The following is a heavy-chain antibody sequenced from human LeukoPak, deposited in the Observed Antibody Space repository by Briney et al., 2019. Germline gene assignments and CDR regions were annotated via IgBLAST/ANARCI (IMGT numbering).Heavy chain of an antibody. V-gene: IGHV1-2*06. CDR3: ARLITGTTDGVYYFDS. CDR2: VNPNSGGT. Sequence: ASVKVSCKASGYTFTGFYMHWVRQAPGQGLEWMGRVNPNSGGTNYAQKFQGRVTMTRDTSISTAYMELTRLRSDDTAVYYCARLITGTTDGVYYFDSWGQGILVTVSS. J-gene: IGHJ4*02. CDR1: GYTFTGFY. D-gene: IGHD1-7*01.